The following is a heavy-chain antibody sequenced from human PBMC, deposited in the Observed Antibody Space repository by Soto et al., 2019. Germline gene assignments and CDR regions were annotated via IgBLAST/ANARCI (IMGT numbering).Heavy chain of an antibody. CDR2: ISSSSSYT. V-gene: IGHV3-11*06. J-gene: IGHJ3*02. CDR1: GFTFSDYY. Sequence: GGSLRLSCAASGFTFSDYYMSWIRQAPGKGLEWVSYISSSSSYTNYADSVKGRFTISRDNAKNSLYLQMNSLRAEDTAVYYCARDLDSSSWYGNDAFDIWGQGTMVTVSS. D-gene: IGHD6-13*01. CDR3: ARDLDSSSWYGNDAFDI.